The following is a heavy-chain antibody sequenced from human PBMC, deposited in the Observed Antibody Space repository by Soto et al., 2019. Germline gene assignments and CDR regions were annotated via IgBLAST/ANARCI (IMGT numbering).Heavy chain of an antibody. CDR3: ARDEDGGFDL. V-gene: IGHV3-21*01. Sequence: EVQLVESGGGLVKPGGSLGLSCAASGFTFSSYSMNWVRQAPGKGLEWVSSISSSSSYIYYADSVKGRFTISRDNAKNSLCLQMNSLRAEDTAVYYCARDEDGGFDLWGRGTLVTVSS. J-gene: IGHJ2*01. CDR1: GFTFSSYS. CDR2: ISSSSSYI. D-gene: IGHD4-17*01.